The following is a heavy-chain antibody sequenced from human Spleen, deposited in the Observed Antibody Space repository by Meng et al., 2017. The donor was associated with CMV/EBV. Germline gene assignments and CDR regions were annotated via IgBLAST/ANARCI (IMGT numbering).Heavy chain of an antibody. Sequence: GGSLRLSCAASGFTFSSYGIHWVRQAPGKGLEWVAFIHSDGNREYYVDSVKGRFTISRDNSKNTLYLQMKSLRTEDTALYYCAKSSLVGATTDYWGQGTLVTVSS. CDR1: GFTFSSYG. CDR3: AKSSLVGATTDY. CDR2: IHSDGNRE. V-gene: IGHV3-30*02. D-gene: IGHD1-26*01. J-gene: IGHJ4*02.